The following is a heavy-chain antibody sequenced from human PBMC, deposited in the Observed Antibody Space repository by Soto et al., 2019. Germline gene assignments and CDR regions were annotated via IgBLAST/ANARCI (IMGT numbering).Heavy chain of an antibody. Sequence: SETLSLTCAVSGGSISSSNWWSWVRQPPGKGLEWIGEIYHSGSTNYNPSLKSRVTISVDKSKNQFSLKLSSVTAADTAVYYCVMTTVTNTFDYWGQGTLVTVSS. CDR2: IYHSGST. D-gene: IGHD4-17*01. CDR1: GGSISSSNW. CDR3: VMTTVTNTFDY. V-gene: IGHV4-4*02. J-gene: IGHJ4*02.